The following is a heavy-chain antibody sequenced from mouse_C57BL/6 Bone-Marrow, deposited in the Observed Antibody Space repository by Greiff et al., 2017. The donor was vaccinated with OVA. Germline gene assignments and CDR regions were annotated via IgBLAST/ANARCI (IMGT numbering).Heavy chain of an antibody. CDR2: IYPSDSET. CDR1: GYTFTSYW. J-gene: IGHJ3*01. D-gene: IGHD3-3*01. V-gene: IGHV1-61*01. CDR3: ARGTEFAY. Sequence: QVQLQQPGAELVRPGSSVKLSCKASGYTFTSYWMDWVKQRPGQGLEWIGNIYPSDSETHYNQKFKDKATLTVDKSSSTAYMQLSSLTSEDSAVSYCARGTEFAYWGQGTLVTVSA.